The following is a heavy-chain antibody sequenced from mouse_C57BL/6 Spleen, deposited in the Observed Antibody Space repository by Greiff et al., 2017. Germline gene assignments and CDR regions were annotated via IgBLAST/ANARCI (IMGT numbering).Heavy chain of an antibody. J-gene: IGHJ2*01. V-gene: IGHV5-6*02. Sequence: DVMLVESGGDLVKPGGSLKLSCAASGFTFSSYGMSWVRQTPDKRLEWVATISSGGSYTYYPDSVKGRFTISRDNAKNTLYLQMSSLKSEDTAMYYCARHGTVVAPYYFDYWGQGTTLTVSS. D-gene: IGHD1-1*01. CDR1: GFTFSSYG. CDR3: ARHGTVVAPYYFDY. CDR2: ISSGGSYT.